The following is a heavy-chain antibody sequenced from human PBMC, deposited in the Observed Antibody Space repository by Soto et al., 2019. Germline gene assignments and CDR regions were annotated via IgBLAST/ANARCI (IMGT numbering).Heavy chain of an antibody. V-gene: IGHV3-23*01. J-gene: IGHJ4*02. CDR2: ISGSGGST. CDR3: ANRHYPDDYIWGSYLKTDY. CDR1: GFPFSSYA. Sequence: GGSLRLSCAASGFPFSSYAMSWVRQAPGKGLEWVSAISGSGGSTYYADSVKGRFTISRDNSKNTLYLQMNSLRAEDTAVYYCANRHYPDDYIWGSYLKTDYWGQGTLVTVSS. D-gene: IGHD3-16*02.